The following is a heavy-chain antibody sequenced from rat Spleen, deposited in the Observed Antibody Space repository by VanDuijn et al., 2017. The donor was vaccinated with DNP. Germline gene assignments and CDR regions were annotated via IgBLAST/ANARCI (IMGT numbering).Heavy chain of an antibody. CDR2: ITPDGSIT. J-gene: IGHJ3*01. Sequence: EVQLVESGGGLVQPGSPLKLSCAASGFIFSTNWLNWIRQAPDKGLEWVASITPDGSITYYPDRVKGRFMISKDDVKNTGYLQMNNLRSEDTAMYYCVSGGPGINQGNWFAYWGQGTPVTVSS. CDR3: VSGGPGINQGNWFAY. D-gene: IGHD1-4*01. CDR1: GFIFSTNW. V-gene: IGHV5-35*01.